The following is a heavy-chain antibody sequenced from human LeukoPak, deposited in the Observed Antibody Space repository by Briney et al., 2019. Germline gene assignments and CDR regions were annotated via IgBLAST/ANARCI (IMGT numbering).Heavy chain of an antibody. D-gene: IGHD2-21*02. Sequence: ASVKVSCMASGYSFTCFGLSWVRQAPGQGPEWMGWISAASGSTNYAQKFQDRVTMTTDTSTTTVYMELRSLRSDDTAVYYCAKEQEGTAIGGVFDYWGQGTVVTVSS. CDR2: ISAASGST. CDR1: GYSFTCFG. J-gene: IGHJ4*02. CDR3: AKEQEGTAIGGVFDY. V-gene: IGHV1-18*01.